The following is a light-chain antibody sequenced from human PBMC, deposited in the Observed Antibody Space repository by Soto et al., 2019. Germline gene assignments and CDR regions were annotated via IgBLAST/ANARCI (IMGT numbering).Light chain of an antibody. V-gene: IGKV1-39*01. J-gene: IGKJ2*01. Sequence: DIQMTQSPSSLSASVGDRVTITCRASQSISSYLNWYQQKPGKAPKLLIYAASSLQSGVPSRFSGSGSGTDFTPTISSLQPEDFATYYCQQSYRTPQYTFGQGTKLEIK. CDR1: QSISSY. CDR2: AAS. CDR3: QQSYRTPQYT.